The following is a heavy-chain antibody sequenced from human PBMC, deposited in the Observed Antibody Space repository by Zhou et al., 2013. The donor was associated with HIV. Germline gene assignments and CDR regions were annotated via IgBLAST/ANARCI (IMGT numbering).Heavy chain of an antibody. J-gene: IGHJ4*02. CDR1: GYTFTSYY. CDR2: INPSGGST. Sequence: QVQLVQSGAEVKKPGASVKVSCKASGYTFTSYYMHWVRQAPGQGLEWMGIINPSGGSTSYAQKFQGRVTMTRDTSTSTVYMELSSLRSEDTAVYYCASYRAGMGGFDYWGQGTLVTVSS. V-gene: IGHV1-46*03. CDR3: ASYRAGMGGFDY. D-gene: IGHD6-13*01.